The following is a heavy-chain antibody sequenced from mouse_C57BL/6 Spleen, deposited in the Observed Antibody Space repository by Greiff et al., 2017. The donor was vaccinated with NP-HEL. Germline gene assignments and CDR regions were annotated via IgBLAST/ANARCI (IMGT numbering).Heavy chain of an antibody. CDR3: ARGRGSSYEYFDV. Sequence: EVQLVESGGGLVKPGGSLKLSCAASGFTFSSYAMSWVRQTPEKRLEWVATISDGGSYTYYPDNVKGRFTISRDNAKNNLYLQMSHLKSEDTAMYYCARGRGSSYEYFDVWGTGTTVTVSS. V-gene: IGHV5-4*01. CDR1: GFTFSSYA. CDR2: ISDGGSYT. J-gene: IGHJ1*03. D-gene: IGHD1-1*01.